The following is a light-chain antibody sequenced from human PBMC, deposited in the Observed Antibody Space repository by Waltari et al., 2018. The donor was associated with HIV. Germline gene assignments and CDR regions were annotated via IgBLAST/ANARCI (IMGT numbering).Light chain of an antibody. J-gene: IGKJ3*01. CDR2: ATS. CDR1: HNISGF. CDR3: QQSFSGFS. Sequence: IQLTQSPSSLSASLADHVTITCRPSHNISGFLNWYQQKPGKAPKLLVFATSSLQSGVPSRFKGSASGMDFSLTINSLHPEDFATYYWQQSFSGFSFGPGTSVD. V-gene: IGKV1-39*01.